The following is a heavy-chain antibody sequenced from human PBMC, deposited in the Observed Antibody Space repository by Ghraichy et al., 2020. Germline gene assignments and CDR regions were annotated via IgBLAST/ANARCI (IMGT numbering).Heavy chain of an antibody. Sequence: GGSLRLSCAASGFTFSSYSMNWVRQAPGKGLEWVSSISSSSSYIYYANSVKGRFTISRDNAKNSLYLQMNSLRAEDTAVYYCARDPVAFLEWLPKGGMDVWGQGTTVTVSS. CDR2: ISSSSSYI. CDR3: ARDPVAFLEWLPKGGMDV. D-gene: IGHD3-3*02. CDR1: GFTFSSYS. J-gene: IGHJ6*02. V-gene: IGHV3-21*01.